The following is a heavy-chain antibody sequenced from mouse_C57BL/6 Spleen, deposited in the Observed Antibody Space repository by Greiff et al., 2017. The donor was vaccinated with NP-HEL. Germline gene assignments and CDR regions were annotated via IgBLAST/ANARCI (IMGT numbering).Heavy chain of an antibody. Sequence: QVQLQQPGAELVRPGSSVKLSCKASGYTFTSYWMHWVKQRPIQGLEWIGNIDPSDSETHYNQKFKDKATLTVDKSSSTAYMQLSSLTSEDSAVYYWARFAGMGWYFDVWGTGTTVTVSS. CDR3: ARFAGMGWYFDV. D-gene: IGHD4-1*01. CDR1: GYTFTSYW. CDR2: IDPSDSET. J-gene: IGHJ1*03. V-gene: IGHV1-52*01.